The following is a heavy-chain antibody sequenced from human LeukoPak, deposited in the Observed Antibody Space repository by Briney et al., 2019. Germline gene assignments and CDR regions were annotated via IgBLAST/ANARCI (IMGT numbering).Heavy chain of an antibody. D-gene: IGHD2-2*01. CDR2: IYPGDSDP. Sequence: GESLEISCRASGYSFTSYWIGWVRQMPGKGLEWMGIIYPGDSDPRYSPSFQGQVTISVDKSITTAYLQWGSLKASDTAIYFCVRHVCHRSSPSCRMNYSFFYYGMDVWGQGTTVTVSS. J-gene: IGHJ6*02. CDR1: GYSFTSYW. V-gene: IGHV5-51*01. CDR3: VRHVCHRSSPSCRMNYSFFYYGMDV.